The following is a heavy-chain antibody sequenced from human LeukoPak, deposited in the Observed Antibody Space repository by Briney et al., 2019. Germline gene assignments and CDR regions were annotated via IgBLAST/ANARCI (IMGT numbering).Heavy chain of an antibody. V-gene: IGHV4-61*02. D-gene: IGHD6-13*01. CDR1: GDSISSGSYY. J-gene: IGHJ6*03. Sequence: SQTLSLTCTVSGDSISSGSYYWSRIRQPAGEGLEWIGRIYSNGDTKFNPSLKSRVTISLDTSKNQFSLKLSSPTAADTSVYYCASRHSKQQPYYYYMDIWGKGNTVTVSS. CDR3: ASRHSKQQPYYYYMDI. CDR2: IYSNGDT.